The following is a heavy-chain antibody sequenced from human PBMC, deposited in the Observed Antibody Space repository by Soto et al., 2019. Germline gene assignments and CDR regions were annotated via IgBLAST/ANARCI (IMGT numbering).Heavy chain of an antibody. J-gene: IGHJ4*02. D-gene: IGHD5-12*01. Sequence: QLQLQESGPGLVKPSETLSLTCTVSGGSISSSSYYWGWIRQPPGKGLEWIGSIYYSGSTYYNPSLKSRVTISVDTSKNQFSLKLSSVTAADTAVYYCARHGSGYDLELGPDVYFDYWGQGTLVTVSS. V-gene: IGHV4-39*01. CDR3: ARHGSGYDLELGPDVYFDY. CDR2: IYYSGST. CDR1: GGSISSSSYY.